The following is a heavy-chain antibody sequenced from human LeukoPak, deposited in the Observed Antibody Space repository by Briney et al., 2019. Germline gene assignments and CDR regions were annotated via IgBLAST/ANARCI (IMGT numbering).Heavy chain of an antibody. D-gene: IGHD5-18*01. Sequence: SVKVSCKASGGTFSSYAISWVRQAPGQGLEWMGRIIPILGIANYAQKFQGRVTITADKSTSTAYMELSSLRSEDTAVYYCARGYSYGYSFDYWGQGTLVTVSS. CDR2: IIPILGIA. V-gene: IGHV1-69*04. J-gene: IGHJ4*02. CDR1: GGTFSSYA. CDR3: ARGYSYGYSFDY.